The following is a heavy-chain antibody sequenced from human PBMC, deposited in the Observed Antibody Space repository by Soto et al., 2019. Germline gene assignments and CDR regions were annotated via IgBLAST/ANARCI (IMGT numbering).Heavy chain of an antibody. CDR2: IYYSGST. V-gene: IGHV4-31*03. D-gene: IGHD6-6*01. CDR1: GGSISSGGYY. CDR3: ARYQGVAARPGAFDI. J-gene: IGHJ3*02. Sequence: SETLSLTCTVSGGSISSGGYYWSWIRQHPGKGLEWIGYIYYSGSTYYNPSLKSRVTISVDTSKNQFSLKLSSVTAADTAVYYCARYQGVAARPGAFDIWGQGTMVTVSS.